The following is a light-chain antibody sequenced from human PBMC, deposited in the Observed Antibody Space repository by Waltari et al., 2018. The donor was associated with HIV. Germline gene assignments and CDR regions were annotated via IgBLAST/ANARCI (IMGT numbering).Light chain of an antibody. V-gene: IGLV2-14*01. CDR2: EVS. Sequence: QSALTQPASVSVSPGQSITISCTGTSSDVGGYNYVSWYHQHPGKAPKLMIYEVSNRPSGVSNRFSGSKSGNTASLTISGLQAEDEADYYCSSYTSSSTYVVFGGGTKLTVL. CDR1: SSDVGGYNY. CDR3: SSYTSSSTYVV. J-gene: IGLJ2*01.